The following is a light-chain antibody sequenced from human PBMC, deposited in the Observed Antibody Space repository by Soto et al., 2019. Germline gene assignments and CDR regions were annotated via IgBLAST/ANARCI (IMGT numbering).Light chain of an antibody. CDR1: QSVSSSH. CDR3: LQYDKSPPWT. V-gene: IGKV3-20*01. Sequence: MLLTPCAVTQSFARGEKSTLACMAIQSVSSSHLAWYQHKPGQAPRLLIYAASSRATGSPDRFSGGGSGTEFTLTISSLQSDDFAVYYCLQYDKSPPWTFGQGPKVDIK. J-gene: IGKJ1*01. CDR2: AAS.